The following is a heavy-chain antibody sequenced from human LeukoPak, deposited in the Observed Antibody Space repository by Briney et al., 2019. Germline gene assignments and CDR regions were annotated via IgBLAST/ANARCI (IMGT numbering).Heavy chain of an antibody. Sequence: SETLSLTCTVSGGSISSSSYYWGWIRQPPGKGLEWIGSIYYSGSTYYNPSLKSRVTISVDTSKNQFSLKLSSVTAADTAVYYCAKFKGTSDAFDIWGQGTMVTVSS. CDR3: AKFKGTSDAFDI. CDR2: IYYSGST. CDR1: GGSISSSSYY. D-gene: IGHD1-1*01. V-gene: IGHV4-39*01. J-gene: IGHJ3*02.